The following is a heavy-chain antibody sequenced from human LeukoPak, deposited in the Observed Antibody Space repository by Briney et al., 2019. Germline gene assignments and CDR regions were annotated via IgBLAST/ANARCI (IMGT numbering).Heavy chain of an antibody. J-gene: IGHJ4*02. CDR2: INPSGGST. CDR1: GYTFTSYY. CDR3: ARVRGLGYSSGWPLGY. D-gene: IGHD6-19*01. Sequence: ASVKVSCKASGYTFTSYYMHWVRQAPGQGLEWMGIINPSGGSTSYAQKFQGRVTMTRNTSISTAYMELSSLRSEDTAVYYCARVRGLGYSSGWPLGYWGQGTLVTVSS. V-gene: IGHV1-46*01.